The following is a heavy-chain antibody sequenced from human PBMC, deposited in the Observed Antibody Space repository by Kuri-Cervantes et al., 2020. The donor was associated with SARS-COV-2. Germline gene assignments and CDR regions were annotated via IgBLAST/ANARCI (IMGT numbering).Heavy chain of an antibody. D-gene: IGHD3-3*01. V-gene: IGHV4-34*01. CDR2: VNHSGST. CDR1: GESFSGYY. CDR3: ARTSHYDFWSGHFIDYYYYYMDV. J-gene: IGHJ6*03. Sequence: ESLKISCAFYGESFSGYYWNWIRQSPGKGLEWIGEVNHSGSTNYNPSLKSRVSISVDTSKNQSSLKLSSATAADTAVYYCARTSHYDFWSGHFIDYYYYYMDVWGKGTTVTVSS.